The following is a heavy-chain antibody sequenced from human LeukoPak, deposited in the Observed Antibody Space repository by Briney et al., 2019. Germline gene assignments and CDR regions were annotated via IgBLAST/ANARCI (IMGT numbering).Heavy chain of an antibody. V-gene: IGHV1-18*01. D-gene: IGHD6-13*01. CDR1: GYTFTSYG. J-gene: IGHJ5*02. CDR2: IGAYNGNT. Sequence: ASVKVSCKASGYTFTSYGISWVRRAPGQGLEWMGWIGAYNGNTNYAQKLQGRVTMTTDTSTSTAYMELRSLRSDDTAVYYCARDSPASGIAPTFDPWGQGTLVTVSS. CDR3: ARDSPASGIAPTFDP.